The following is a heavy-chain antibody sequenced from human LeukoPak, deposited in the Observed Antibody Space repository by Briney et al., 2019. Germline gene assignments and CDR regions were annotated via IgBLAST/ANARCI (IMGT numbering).Heavy chain of an antibody. Sequence: GESLKISCKGSGYSFTSYWISWVRQMPGKGLEWMGRIDPSDSYTNYSPSFQGHVTISADKSISTAYLQWSSLKASDTAMYYCARLVVGTAMVPAFDYWGQGTPVTVPS. D-gene: IGHD5-18*01. CDR3: ARLVVGTAMVPAFDY. V-gene: IGHV5-10-1*01. CDR1: GYSFTSYW. J-gene: IGHJ4*02. CDR2: IDPSDSYT.